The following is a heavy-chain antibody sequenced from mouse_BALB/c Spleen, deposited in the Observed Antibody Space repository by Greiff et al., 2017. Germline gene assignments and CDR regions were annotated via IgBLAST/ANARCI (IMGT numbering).Heavy chain of an antibody. J-gene: IGHJ3*01. D-gene: IGHD1-2*01. CDR2: ISSGGGST. CDR1: GFAFSSYD. CDR3: ARQGSHYYGYAWFAY. Sequence: EVKLVESGGGLVKPGGSLKLSCAASGFAFSSYDMSWVRQTPAKRLEWVAYISSGGGSTYYPDTVKGRFTISRDNAKNTLYLQMSSLKSEDTAMYYCARQGSHYYGYAWFAYWGQGTLVTVSA. V-gene: IGHV5-12-1*01.